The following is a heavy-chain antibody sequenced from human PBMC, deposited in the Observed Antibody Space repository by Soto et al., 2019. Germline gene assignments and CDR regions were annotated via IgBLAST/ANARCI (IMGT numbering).Heavy chain of an antibody. CDR2: IIPIFGTA. CDR3: ARAGGYGSGSYSLTYFDY. D-gene: IGHD3-10*01. CDR1: GGTFSSYA. J-gene: IGHJ4*02. V-gene: IGHV1-69*13. Sequence: SVKVSCKASGGTFSSYAISWVRQAPGQGLEWMGGIIPIFGTANYAQKFQGRVTITADESTSTAYMELSSLRSEDTAVYYCARAGGYGSGSYSLTYFDYWGQGTLITVSS.